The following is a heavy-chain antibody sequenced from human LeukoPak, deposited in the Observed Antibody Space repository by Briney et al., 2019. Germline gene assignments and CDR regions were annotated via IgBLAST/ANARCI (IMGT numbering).Heavy chain of an antibody. J-gene: IGHJ4*02. CDR3: ARGSGETGGYYYVY. CDR1: GGSFNRYA. CDR2: IIPIFGTA. V-gene: IGHV1-69*13. Sequence: ASVKVSCKASGGSFNRYAISWVRQAPGQGLEWMGGIIPIFGTANYAQKFQGRVTITAAESTRTAYMEVRTLSSEDTAIYYCARGSGETGGYYYVYWGRGTPVTVFS. D-gene: IGHD3-22*01.